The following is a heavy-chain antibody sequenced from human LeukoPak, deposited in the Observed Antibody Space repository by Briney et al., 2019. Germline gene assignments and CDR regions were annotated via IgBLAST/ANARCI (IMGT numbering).Heavy chain of an antibody. J-gene: IGHJ5*02. CDR1: GGSIGSYY. V-gene: IGHV4-59*08. CDR3: ARHQMPSLSWFDP. D-gene: IGHD2-2*01. CDR2: IFYRGST. Sequence: SETLSLTCTVSGGSIGSYYWSWIRQPPGKGLEWIGYIFYRGSTNYNPSLKSRVTISVDTSKNQFSLKLTSVTAADTAMYYCARHQMPSLSWFDPWGQGTLVTVSS.